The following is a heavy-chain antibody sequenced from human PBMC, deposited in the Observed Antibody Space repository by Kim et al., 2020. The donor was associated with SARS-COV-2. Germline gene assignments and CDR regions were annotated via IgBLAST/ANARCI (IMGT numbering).Heavy chain of an antibody. CDR3: AKGASSRYCSGGSCYSLPGGMDV. CDR1: GFTFSSYA. CDR2: ISGSGGST. D-gene: IGHD2-15*01. Sequence: GGSLRLSCAASGFTFSSYAMSWVRQAPGKGLEWVSAISGSGGSTYYADSVKGRVTISRDNSKNTLYLQMNSLRAEDTAVYYCAKGASSRYCSGGSCYSLPGGMDVWGQGTTVTVSS. J-gene: IGHJ6*02. V-gene: IGHV3-23*01.